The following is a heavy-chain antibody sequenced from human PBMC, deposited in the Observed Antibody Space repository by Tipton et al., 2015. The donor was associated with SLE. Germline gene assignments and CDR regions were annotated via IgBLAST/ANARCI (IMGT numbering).Heavy chain of an antibody. V-gene: IGHV4-34*01. D-gene: IGHD6-13*01. CDR3: ARGRSSSWTDFDY. J-gene: IGHJ4*02. CDR1: GGSFSGYY. CDR2: INHSGST. Sequence: TLSLTCAVYGGSFSGYYWSWIRQPPGKGLEWNGEINHSGSTNYNPSLKSRVTISVDTSKNQFSLKVSSVTAADTAVYYCARGRSSSWTDFDYWGQGTLVTVSS.